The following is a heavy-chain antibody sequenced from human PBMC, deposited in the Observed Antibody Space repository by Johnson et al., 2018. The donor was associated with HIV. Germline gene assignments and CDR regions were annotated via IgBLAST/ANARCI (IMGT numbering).Heavy chain of an antibody. J-gene: IGHJ3*02. V-gene: IGHV3-30*04. CDR3: ARSYSFLEAVAI. Sequence: QVQLVESGGGVVQPGRSLRLSCAASGFTFSSYAMHWVRQAPGKGLEWVAVISYEGRNKYHADSVKGRFTSSRDNSKNTLYLQMTSLRAEDTAVYYCARSYSFLEAVAIWGQGTMVTVSS. CDR2: ISYEGRNK. CDR1: GFTFSSYA. D-gene: IGHD6-13*01.